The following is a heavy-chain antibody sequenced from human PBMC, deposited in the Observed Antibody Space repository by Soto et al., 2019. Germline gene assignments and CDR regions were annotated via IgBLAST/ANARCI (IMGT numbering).Heavy chain of an antibody. D-gene: IGHD1-1*01. Sequence: GGSLRLSCAASGFSFSNYAMTWVRQAPGKGLEWVSHISASGAATYYADSVKGRFPISRDNSKNTLYLQMSSLRADDTAIYYCARGDWTFDSWGQGTLVTVSS. CDR2: ISASGAAT. CDR1: GFSFSNYA. CDR3: ARGDWTFDS. J-gene: IGHJ5*01. V-gene: IGHV3-23*01.